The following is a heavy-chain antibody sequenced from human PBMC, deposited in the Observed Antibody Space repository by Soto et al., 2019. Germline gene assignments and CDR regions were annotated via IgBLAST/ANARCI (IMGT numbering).Heavy chain of an antibody. D-gene: IGHD3-16*01. CDR2: IFSSGTT. CDR1: GDSISSGNKY. CDR3: ARVPSPFDYYYAMDV. J-gene: IGHJ6*02. V-gene: IGHV4-30-4*01. Sequence: SETLSLTCNVSGDSISSGNKYWSWIRQAPGKGLEWIGYIFSSGTTYYNPSLKSRLTMSLDTSQNQFSLRLASVTDADSAVYYCARVPSPFDYYYAMDVWGQGTTVTVSS.